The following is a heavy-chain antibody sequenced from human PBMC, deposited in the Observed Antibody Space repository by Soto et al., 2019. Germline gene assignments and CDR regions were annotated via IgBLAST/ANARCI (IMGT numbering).Heavy chain of an antibody. D-gene: IGHD3-10*01. CDR2: ISAAGIT. CDR3: ARALHGSGGFDY. CDR1: XLTXSSGH. Sequence: SGGXLVXPGXXLXXXCAXXXLTXSSGHIQWVRQAPGKGLGWVTEISAAGITHYLDSVKGRFTXSXXXXXXXXXXXXXXXXADDTAIYYCARALHGSGGFDYWGQGTLVTVXS. V-gene: IGHV3-66*01. J-gene: IGHJ4*02.